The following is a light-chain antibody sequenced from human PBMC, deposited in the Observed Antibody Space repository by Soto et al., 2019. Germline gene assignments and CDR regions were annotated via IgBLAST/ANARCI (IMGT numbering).Light chain of an antibody. Sequence: QSVLTQPASVSGSPGRSITSSCTGTNSDVGGYNYVSWYQQHPGKAPELMIYEVSHRPSGVSNRFSGPKSDNTASLTISGLQAEDEADYYCSSYTSISTLYVFGTGTKVTVL. CDR2: EVS. J-gene: IGLJ1*01. CDR1: NSDVGGYNY. CDR3: SSYTSISTLYV. V-gene: IGLV2-14*01.